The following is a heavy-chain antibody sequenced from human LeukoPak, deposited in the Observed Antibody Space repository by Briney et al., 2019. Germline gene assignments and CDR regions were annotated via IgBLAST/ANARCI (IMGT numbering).Heavy chain of an antibody. D-gene: IGHD2-15*01. CDR3: AKCSGGSCYSPFDH. CDR2: IGGSGDST. V-gene: IGHV3-23*01. J-gene: IGHJ4*02. CDR1: GFTVSSNY. Sequence: TGGSLRLSCAASGFTVSSNYMSWVRQAPGKGLEWVSAIGGSGDSTYYADSVKGRFTISRDNSKNTLYLQMNSLRAEDTAVYYCAKCSGGSCYSPFDHWGQGTLVTVSS.